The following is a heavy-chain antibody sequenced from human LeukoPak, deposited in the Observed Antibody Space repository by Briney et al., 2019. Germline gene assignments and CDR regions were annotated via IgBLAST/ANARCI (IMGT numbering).Heavy chain of an antibody. Sequence: PSGTLSLTCAVSGGSISSSNWWSWVRQPPGKGLEWIGEIYHTGNINYNPSLKSRVTMSVDKSKNQFSLKLSSVTAADTAVYYCARVGYSYVAFDIWGQGTMVTVSS. CDR3: ARVGYSYVAFDI. CDR1: GGSISSSNW. V-gene: IGHV4-4*02. CDR2: IYHTGNI. D-gene: IGHD5-18*01. J-gene: IGHJ3*02.